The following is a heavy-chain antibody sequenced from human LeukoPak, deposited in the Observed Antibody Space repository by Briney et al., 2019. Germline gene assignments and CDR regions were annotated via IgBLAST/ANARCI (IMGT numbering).Heavy chain of an antibody. CDR2: INPNSGGT. D-gene: IGHD3-22*01. Sequence: ASVKVTCKASGYTFTSYGISWVRQAPGQGLEWMGWINPNSGGTNYAQKFQGRVTMTRDTSISTAYMELSRLRSDDTAVYYCATDLYYYDSSGYYFWGQGTLVTVSS. CDR3: ATDLYYYDSSGYYF. J-gene: IGHJ4*02. CDR1: GYTFTSYG. V-gene: IGHV1-2*02.